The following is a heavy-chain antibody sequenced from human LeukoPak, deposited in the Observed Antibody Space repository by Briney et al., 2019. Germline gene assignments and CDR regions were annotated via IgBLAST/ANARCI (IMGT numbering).Heavy chain of an antibody. CDR3: ARSVKWELLDNWFDP. J-gene: IGHJ5*02. Sequence: SETLSLTCTVSGGSISSGNYYWGWLRQPPEKGLEWIGSIYHSGTIYYNPSLKSRVTISVDTSKNHFSLKLSSVTAADTAVYYCARSVKWELLDNWFDPWGQGTLVTVSS. V-gene: IGHV4-39*07. D-gene: IGHD1-26*01. CDR2: IYHSGTI. CDR1: GGSISSGNYY.